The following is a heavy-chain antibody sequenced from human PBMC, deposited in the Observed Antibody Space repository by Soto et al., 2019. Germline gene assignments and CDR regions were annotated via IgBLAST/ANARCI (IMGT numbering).Heavy chain of an antibody. CDR2: VKRKSDGETT. CDR1: GFILGDAW. J-gene: IGHJ4*02. D-gene: IGHD1-26*01. V-gene: IGHV3-15*02. Sequence: DVQLEESGGAWVRPGGSLRPAVEGPGFILGDAWLGWVRTAPGKGLEWVGRVKRKSDGETTDYAAPVTGRFTISRDDSKPTVYLQMNSLKIEDTGIYYCVAGSPFEYWGQGTLVTVSS. CDR3: VAGSPFEY.